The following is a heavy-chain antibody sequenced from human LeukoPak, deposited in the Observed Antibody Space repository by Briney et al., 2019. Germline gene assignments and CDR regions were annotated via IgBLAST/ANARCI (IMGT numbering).Heavy chain of an antibody. CDR3: ARHCCSGPAKRVFGI. D-gene: IGHD2-15*01. Sequence: SETLSLTCTVSGGSIISSDYHWGWVRQPPGKGLGWIGTISYSGNTDYNPSLRSRVTISVDTSNNQFSLRLGSVTAADTAVYHCARHCCSGPAKRVFGIWGQGTMVTVSS. CDR2: ISYSGNT. V-gene: IGHV4-39*01. J-gene: IGHJ3*02. CDR1: GGSIISSDYH.